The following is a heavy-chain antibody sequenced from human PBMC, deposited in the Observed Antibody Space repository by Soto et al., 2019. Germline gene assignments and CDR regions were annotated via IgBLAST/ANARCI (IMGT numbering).Heavy chain of an antibody. Sequence: EVQLVESGGGLVKPGGSLRLSCEASGFTFSTYTMNWVRQVPGTGLEWVSPISSTSYYIYYADSVKGRFTISRDNAKSSLYMQMNSLRVEDTAVYYCARDRAGDGYNLAVDWGQGTLVTVSS. J-gene: IGHJ4*02. CDR1: GFTFSTYT. CDR2: ISSTSYYI. CDR3: ARDRAGDGYNLAVD. D-gene: IGHD5-12*01. V-gene: IGHV3-21*01.